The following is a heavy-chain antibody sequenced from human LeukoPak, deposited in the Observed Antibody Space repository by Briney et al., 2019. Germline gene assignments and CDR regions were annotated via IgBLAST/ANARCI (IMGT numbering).Heavy chain of an antibody. J-gene: IGHJ4*02. Sequence: GGSLRLSCAASGFTFSSYEMNWVRQAPGKGLEGVSYISSSGSTIYYADSVKGRFTISRDNAKNSLYLQMNSLRAEDTAVYYCARSKVEMATIIDYWGQGTLVTVSS. CDR2: ISSSGSTI. CDR3: ARSKVEMATIIDY. V-gene: IGHV3-48*03. D-gene: IGHD5-24*01. CDR1: GFTFSSYE.